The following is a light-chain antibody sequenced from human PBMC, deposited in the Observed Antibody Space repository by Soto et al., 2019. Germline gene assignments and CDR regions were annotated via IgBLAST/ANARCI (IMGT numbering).Light chain of an antibody. CDR2: YDS. J-gene: IGLJ2*01. V-gene: IGLV3-21*04. CDR3: QVWDSSSDPYVV. Sequence: SYELTQPPSLSVAPGKTARITCGGNNIGSKSVHWYQQKPGQAPVLVIYYDSDRPSGIPERFSGSNSGNTATLTISRVEAGDEADYYCQVWDSSSDPYVVFGGGTKLTVL. CDR1: NIGSKS.